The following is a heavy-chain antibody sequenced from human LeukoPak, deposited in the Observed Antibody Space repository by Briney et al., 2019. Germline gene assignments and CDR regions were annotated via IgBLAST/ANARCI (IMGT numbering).Heavy chain of an antibody. CDR3: AKDCGGECYGPED. CDR2: ISYDGSNK. D-gene: IGHD2-21*01. J-gene: IGHJ4*02. V-gene: IGHV3-30-3*01. CDR1: GFTFSSYA. Sequence: PGGSLRLSCAASGFTFSSYAMHWVRQAPGKGLEWVAVISYDGSNKYYTDSVKGRFTISRDNSKNTLYLQMNSLRADDTALYYCAKDCGGECYGPEDWGQGIVVTVSS.